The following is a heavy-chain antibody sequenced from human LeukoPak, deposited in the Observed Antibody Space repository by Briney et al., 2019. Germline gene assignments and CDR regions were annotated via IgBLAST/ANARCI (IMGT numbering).Heavy chain of an antibody. D-gene: IGHD3-10*01. CDR2: ISSSSTYI. Sequence: GGSLRLSCAASGFTFNVYNMNWVPQAPGKGLEWVSSISSSSTYIYYADSVKGRFTISRDNANNSLYLQMNSLRAEDTAVYYCARDQRFGHFDYWGQGTLVTVSS. J-gene: IGHJ4*02. V-gene: IGHV3-21*01. CDR1: GFTFNVYN. CDR3: ARDQRFGHFDY.